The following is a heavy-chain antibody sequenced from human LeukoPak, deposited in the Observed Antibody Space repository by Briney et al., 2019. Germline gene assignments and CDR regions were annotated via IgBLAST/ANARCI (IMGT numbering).Heavy chain of an antibody. J-gene: IGHJ5*02. CDR2: IYHTGPS. V-gene: IGHV4-39*07. CDR3: ARALIWFGQLQNWFDP. Sequence: SETLSLTCTVSGGSMTNDTFYWGWIRQPPGKWLEWIGSIYHTGPSYYNPSLKSRVTISVDTSKKHFSLKLSSVTAADTAVYYCARALIWFGQLQNWFDPWGPGTLVTVSS. CDR1: GGSMTNDTFY. D-gene: IGHD3-10*01.